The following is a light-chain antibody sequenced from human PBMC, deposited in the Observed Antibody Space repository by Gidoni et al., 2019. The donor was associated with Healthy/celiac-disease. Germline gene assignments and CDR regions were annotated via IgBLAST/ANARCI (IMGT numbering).Light chain of an antibody. V-gene: IGKV3-20*01. CDR1: QSVSSSY. J-gene: IGKJ3*01. CDR2: GAS. Sequence: EIVLTQSPGTLSLSPGERVTLSCRASQSVSSSYLACYQQKPGQAPRLLIYGASSRATGIPDRLSGSGSGTDFTLTISRLEPEDFAVYYCQQYGSSPHFGPGTKVDIK. CDR3: QQYGSSPH.